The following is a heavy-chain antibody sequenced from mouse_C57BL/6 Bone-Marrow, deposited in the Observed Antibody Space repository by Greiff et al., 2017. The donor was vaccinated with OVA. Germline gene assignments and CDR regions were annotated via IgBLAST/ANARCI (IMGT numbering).Heavy chain of an antibody. CDR2: IWTGGGT. CDR1: GFSLTSYA. Sequence: VKLQESGPGLVAPSQSLSITCTVSGFSLTSYAISWVRQPPGKGLEWLGVIWTGGGTNYNSALKSRLSISKDNSKSQVFLKMNSLQTDDTARYYCARNSGGSSLYYFDYWGQGTTLTVSS. D-gene: IGHD1-1*01. V-gene: IGHV2-9-1*01. J-gene: IGHJ2*01. CDR3: ARNSGGSSLYYFDY.